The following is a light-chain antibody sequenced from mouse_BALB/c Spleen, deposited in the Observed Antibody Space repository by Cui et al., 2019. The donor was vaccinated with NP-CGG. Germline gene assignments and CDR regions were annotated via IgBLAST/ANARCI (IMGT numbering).Light chain of an antibody. V-gene: IGLV1*01. CDR3: ALWYSNHWV. J-gene: IGLJ1*01. Sequence: QAFVTQESALTTSPGETVTLTCRSSTGAVTTSNYANWVQAKPDHLFTGLIGGTNNRVPGVPARFSGSLIGDKAALTITGAQTEDEAIYFCALWYSNHWVFGGGTKLTVL. CDR2: GTN. CDR1: TGAVTTSNY.